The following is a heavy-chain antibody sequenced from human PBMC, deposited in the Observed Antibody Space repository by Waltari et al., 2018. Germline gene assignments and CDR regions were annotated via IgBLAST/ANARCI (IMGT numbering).Heavy chain of an antibody. CDR3: ARDLGYCSGDTCYTVLDS. D-gene: IGHD2-15*01. V-gene: IGHV3-7*03. Sequence: EVQLVESGGGLVQPGGSLRLSCAASGFTFSTHCMSWVRQAPGTGLEWVAHINLDGSRKYYVDSVKGRFTFSRDNPKNSLFLQMDSLRAEDTAVYFCARDLGYCSGDTCYTVLDSWGQGALVTVYS. J-gene: IGHJ4*02. CDR2: INLDGSRK. CDR1: GFTFSTHC.